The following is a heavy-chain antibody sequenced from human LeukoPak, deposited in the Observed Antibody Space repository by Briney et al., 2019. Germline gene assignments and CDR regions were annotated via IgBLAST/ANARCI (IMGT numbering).Heavy chain of an antibody. V-gene: IGHV1-18*01. CDR2: ISAYNGNT. Sequence: ASVKVSCKASGYTFTSYGISWVRQAPGQGLEWMGWISAYNGNTNYAQKLQGRVTMTTDTSTSTAYMELRSLRSDDTAVYYCARDRRLGTYHDILTGYYPRPDFDYWGQGTLVTVSS. D-gene: IGHD3-9*01. J-gene: IGHJ4*02. CDR3: ARDRRLGTYHDILTGYYPRPDFDY. CDR1: GYTFTSYG.